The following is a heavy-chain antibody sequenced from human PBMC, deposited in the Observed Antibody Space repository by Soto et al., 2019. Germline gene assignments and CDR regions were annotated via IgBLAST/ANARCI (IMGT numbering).Heavy chain of an antibody. Sequence: GESLKISCKGSGYNFNTHWIAWVRQLPGKGLEWMGIIYPGDSDTRYSPSFQGQVTISVDKSISASYLQWSSLQASDTAVYYCARQDPMALYYFDFWGQGALVTVSS. CDR2: IYPGDSDT. V-gene: IGHV5-51*01. CDR1: GYNFNTHW. J-gene: IGHJ4*02. D-gene: IGHD5-12*01. CDR3: ARQDPMALYYFDF.